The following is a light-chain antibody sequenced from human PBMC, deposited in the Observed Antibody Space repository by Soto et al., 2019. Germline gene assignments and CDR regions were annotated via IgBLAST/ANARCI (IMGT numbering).Light chain of an antibody. Sequence: EIVLTQSPATLSLSPGERATLSCRASQSVSSNLAWYQQKPGQAPRLLIYGASNRATGIPARFSGSGSGTDFALTITSLEPEDFAVYYCQQRGNWPLYTFGQGTKLEIK. J-gene: IGKJ2*01. V-gene: IGKV3-11*01. CDR2: GAS. CDR3: QQRGNWPLYT. CDR1: QSVSSN.